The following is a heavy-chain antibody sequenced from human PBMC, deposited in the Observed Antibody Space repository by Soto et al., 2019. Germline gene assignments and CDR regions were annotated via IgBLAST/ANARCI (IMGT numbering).Heavy chain of an antibody. J-gene: IGHJ4*02. CDR2: INAGNGNT. V-gene: IGHV1-3*01. D-gene: IGHD6-19*01. CDR3: ARFQWLFRKIDY. CDR1: GYTFTIYA. Sequence: GASVKVSCKASGYTFTIYAMHWVRQAPGQRLEWMGWINAGNGNTKYSQKFQGRVTITRDTSASTAYMELSSRRSEDTAVYYCARFQWLFRKIDYWGQGTLVTVSS.